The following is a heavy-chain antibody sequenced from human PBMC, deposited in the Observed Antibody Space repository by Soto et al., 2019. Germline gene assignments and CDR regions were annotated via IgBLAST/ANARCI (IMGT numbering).Heavy chain of an antibody. D-gene: IGHD2-15*01. J-gene: IGHJ5*02. Sequence: QVQLVQSGAEVKKPGSSVKVSCKASGGNFSSYAISWVRQAPGQGLEWMGGIIPIFGTANYAQKFQGRVTITADESRSTANMELSSLRSEDTAVDHCARLHNVDTAIGSDCSGGSCYFPWGQGTLVTVSS. CDR1: GGNFSSYA. CDR3: ARLHNVDTAIGSDCSGGSCYFP. V-gene: IGHV1-69*01. CDR2: IIPIFGTA.